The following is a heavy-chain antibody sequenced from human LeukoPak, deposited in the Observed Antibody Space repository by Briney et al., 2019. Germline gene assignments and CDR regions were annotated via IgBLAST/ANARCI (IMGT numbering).Heavy chain of an antibody. CDR1: GYTFTGYY. D-gene: IGHD3-22*01. Sequence: GASVKVSCKASGYTFTGYYMHWVRQAPGQGLEWMGWINPNSGGTNYAQKFQGRVTMTRDMSTSTVYMELSSLRSEDTAVYYCARDRWSSGGYYDSSGYYLFDYWGQGTLVTVSS. CDR2: INPNSGGT. J-gene: IGHJ4*02. V-gene: IGHV1-2*02. CDR3: ARDRWSSGGYYDSSGYYLFDY.